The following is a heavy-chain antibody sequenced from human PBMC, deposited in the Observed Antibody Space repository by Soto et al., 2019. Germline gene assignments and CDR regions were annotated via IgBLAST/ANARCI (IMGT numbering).Heavy chain of an antibody. CDR3: ARRALKWLDP. Sequence: PSETLSLTGTVSGGSISNSYCTWIRQPPWKGLEWIGYIYYTGTTSYNPSLKSRVTISVDTSKNQFSLRLKSVTAADTALYYCARRALKWLDPWGQGTLITVSS. J-gene: IGHJ5*02. V-gene: IGHV4-59*01. CDR1: GGSISNSY. CDR2: IYYTGTT.